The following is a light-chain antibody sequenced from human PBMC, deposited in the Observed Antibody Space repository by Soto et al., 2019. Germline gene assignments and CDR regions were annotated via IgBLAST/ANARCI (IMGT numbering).Light chain of an antibody. Sequence: DMVMTQSPDSLAVSLGERATINCKSSQSVLFSSKNKNYLAWYQQKPGQPPKLIIYWASTRESGVPDRFSGSGSGTDVTLTISSLQSEDVAVYYCQQYYSRPLTFGGGTKVEIK. CDR3: QQYYSRPLT. J-gene: IGKJ4*01. CDR2: WAS. CDR1: QSVLFSSKNKNY. V-gene: IGKV4-1*01.